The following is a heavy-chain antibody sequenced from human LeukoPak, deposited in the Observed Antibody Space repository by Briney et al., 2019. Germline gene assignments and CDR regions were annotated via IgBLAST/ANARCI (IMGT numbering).Heavy chain of an antibody. D-gene: IGHD6-19*01. CDR1: GVPISSYY. CDR3: AKISSGWYGSEDNWFDP. CDR2: IYTSGST. J-gene: IGHJ5*02. V-gene: IGHV4-4*07. Sequence: SETLSLTCTVSGVPISSYYWSWIRQPAGKGLEWIGRIYTSGSTNYNPSLKSRVTMSVDTSKNQFSLKLSSVTAADTAVYYCAKISSGWYGSEDNWFDPWGQGTLVTVSS.